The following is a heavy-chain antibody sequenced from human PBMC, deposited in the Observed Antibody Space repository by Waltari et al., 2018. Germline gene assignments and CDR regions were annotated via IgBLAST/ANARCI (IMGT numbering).Heavy chain of an antibody. V-gene: IGHV3-21*01. Sequence: EVQLVESGGGLVKPGGSLRLSCAASGFTFSSYSMNWVRQAPGKGLEWVSSISSSSSYIYYADSVKGRFTISRDNAKNSLYLQMNSLRAEDTAVYYCATRFGGVIVDAFDIWGQGTMVTVSS. J-gene: IGHJ3*02. D-gene: IGHD3-16*02. CDR3: ATRFGGVIVDAFDI. CDR1: GFTFSSYS. CDR2: ISSSSSYI.